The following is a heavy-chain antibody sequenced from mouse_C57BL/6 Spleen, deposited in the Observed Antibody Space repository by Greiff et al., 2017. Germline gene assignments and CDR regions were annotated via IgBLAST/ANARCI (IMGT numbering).Heavy chain of an antibody. CDR1: GYAFSSYW. D-gene: IGHD3-2*02. CDR2: IYPGDGDT. V-gene: IGHV1-82*01. Sequence: VQLQQSGAELVKPGASVKISCKASGYAFSSYWMNWVKPRPGKGLAWIGQIYPGDGDTTYNGKFKGKATLTADKSSSTAYMHLSSLTSEDSAVYCSATGTSGYSYYAMEDGGQGASVTVAS. J-gene: IGHJ4*01. CDR3: ATGTSGYSYYAMED.